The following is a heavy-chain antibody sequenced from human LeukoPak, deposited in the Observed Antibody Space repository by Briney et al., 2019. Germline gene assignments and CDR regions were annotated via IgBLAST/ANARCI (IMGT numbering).Heavy chain of an antibody. CDR1: GFTFSSYG. CDR3: AKEGVPADYYYYMDV. V-gene: IGHV3-30*02. CDR2: IRYDGSNK. J-gene: IGHJ6*03. D-gene: IGHD2-2*01. Sequence: GGSLRLSCAASGFTFSSYGMHWVRQAPGKGLEWVAFIRYDGSNKYYADSVKGRFTISRDNSKNTLYLQMNSLRAEDTAVYYCAKEGVPADYYYYMDVWGKGTTVTVSS.